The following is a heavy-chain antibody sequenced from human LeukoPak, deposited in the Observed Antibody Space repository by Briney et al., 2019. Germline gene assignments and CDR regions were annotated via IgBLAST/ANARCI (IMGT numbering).Heavy chain of an antibody. CDR3: AKERTSDYYDSRGYYPSYFDY. Sequence: GGSLRLSCATSGFTFTSYAMSWVRQAPGKGLEWVSGISGSGGSAHYADSVKGRFTISRDNSENTLHLQMNSLRAEDTAIYYCAKERTSDYYDSRGYYPSYFDYWGQGTLVTVSS. CDR2: ISGSGGSA. V-gene: IGHV3-23*01. J-gene: IGHJ4*02. D-gene: IGHD3-22*01. CDR1: GFTFTSYA.